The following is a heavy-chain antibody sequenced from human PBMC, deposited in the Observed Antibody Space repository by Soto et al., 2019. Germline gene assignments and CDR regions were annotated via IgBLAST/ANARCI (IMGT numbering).Heavy chain of an antibody. CDR2: INPNSGGT. CDR3: ARGEWRGVTKKGGNVDY. CDR1: GYTFTGYY. J-gene: IGHJ4*02. D-gene: IGHD1-1*01. V-gene: IGHV1-2*02. Sequence: GASVKVSCKASGYTFTGYYMHWVRQAPGQGLEWMGWINPNSGGTNYAQKFQGRVTMTRDTSISTAYMELSRPRSDDTAVYYCARGEWRGVTKKGGNVDYWGQGTLVTVSS.